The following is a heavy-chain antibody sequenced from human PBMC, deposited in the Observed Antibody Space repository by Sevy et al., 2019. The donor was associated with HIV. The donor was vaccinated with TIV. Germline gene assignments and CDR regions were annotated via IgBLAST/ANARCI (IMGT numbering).Heavy chain of an antibody. Sequence: GGSLRLSCAASGFTFSSYAMHWVRQAPGKGLEWVAVISYDGSNKYYADSVKGRFTISRDNSTNTLYLQMNSLRAEDTAVYYCARDGYSSGCPDYWGQGTLVTVSS. CDR3: ARDGYSSGCPDY. J-gene: IGHJ4*02. CDR2: ISYDGSNK. V-gene: IGHV3-30-3*01. CDR1: GFTFSSYA. D-gene: IGHD6-19*01.